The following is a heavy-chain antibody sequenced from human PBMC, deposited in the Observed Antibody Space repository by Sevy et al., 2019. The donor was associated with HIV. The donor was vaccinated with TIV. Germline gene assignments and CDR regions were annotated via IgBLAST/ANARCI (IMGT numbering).Heavy chain of an antibody. CDR3: ARGPPDGSYDYFDY. CDR1: GFTFSSYN. V-gene: IGHV3-21*01. Sequence: GGSLRLSCAASGFTFSSYNMNWVRQAPGKGLEWVSSISGLSNYIYYADSMKGRFTISRDNAKNSLYLQMNSLRAEETAVYYCARGPPDGSYDYFDYWGQGTLVTVSS. D-gene: IGHD1-26*01. CDR2: ISGLSNYI. J-gene: IGHJ4*02.